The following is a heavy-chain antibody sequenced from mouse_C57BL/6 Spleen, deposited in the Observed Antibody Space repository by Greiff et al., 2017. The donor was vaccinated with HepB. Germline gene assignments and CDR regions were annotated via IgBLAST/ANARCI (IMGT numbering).Heavy chain of an antibody. CDR3: AREGYYDAMDY. Sequence: QVQLQQSGAELVRPGASVKLSCKASGYTFTDYYINWVKQRPGQGLEWIARIYPGSGNTYYNEKFKGKATLTAEKSSSTAYMQLSSLTSEDSAVYFCAREGYYDAMDYWGQGTSVTVSS. J-gene: IGHJ4*01. D-gene: IGHD2-1*01. V-gene: IGHV1-76*01. CDR1: GYTFTDYY. CDR2: IYPGSGNT.